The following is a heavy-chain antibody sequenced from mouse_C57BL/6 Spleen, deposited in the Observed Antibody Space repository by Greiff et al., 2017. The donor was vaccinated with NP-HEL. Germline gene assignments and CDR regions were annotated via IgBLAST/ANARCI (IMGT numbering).Heavy chain of an antibody. J-gene: IGHJ2*01. D-gene: IGHD2-3*01. Sequence: ESGPGLVKPSQSLSLTCSVTGYSITSGYYWNWIRQFPGNKLEWMGYISYDGSNNYNPSLKNRISITRDTSKNQFFLKLNSVSTEDTATYYCARDEDGYYGYWGQGTTLTVSS. CDR2: ISYDGSN. V-gene: IGHV3-6*01. CDR3: ARDEDGYYGY. CDR1: GYSITSGYY.